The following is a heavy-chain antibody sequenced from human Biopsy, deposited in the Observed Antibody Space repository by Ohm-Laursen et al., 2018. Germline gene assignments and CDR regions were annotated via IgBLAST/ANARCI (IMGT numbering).Heavy chain of an antibody. Sequence: SSVKVSCKVSGYTFTTYYIHWVRQAPGQGLEWMGIINPGGNSTAYTQNFQGRVTMTIDTSTSTVYMELRSLRSDDTAVYFCAKGGLSSGPLAYWGQGTLVTVSS. CDR2: INPGGNST. CDR1: GYTFTTYY. J-gene: IGHJ4*02. CDR3: AKGGLSSGPLAY. V-gene: IGHV1-46*01. D-gene: IGHD6-19*01.